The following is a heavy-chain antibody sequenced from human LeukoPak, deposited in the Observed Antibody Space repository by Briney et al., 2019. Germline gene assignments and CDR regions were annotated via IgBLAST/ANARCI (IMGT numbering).Heavy chain of an antibody. J-gene: IGHJ3*02. CDR3: ARDRGEFYDAFDI. CDR1: GFTFSNYA. D-gene: IGHD3-10*01. CDR2: ISSSSSYI. V-gene: IGHV3-21*01. Sequence: PGGSLRLSCLASGFTFSNYAMNWARQAPGKGLEWVSSISSSSSYIYYADSVKGRFTISRDNAKNSLYLQMNSLRAEDTAVYYCARDRGEFYDAFDIWGQGTMVTVSS.